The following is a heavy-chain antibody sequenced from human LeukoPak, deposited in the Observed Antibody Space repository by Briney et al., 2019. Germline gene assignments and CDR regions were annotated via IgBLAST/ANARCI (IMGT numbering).Heavy chain of an antibody. CDR3: ARARSGYYSSFDY. CDR2: INWNGGST. CDR1: GFTFDDYG. J-gene: IGHJ4*02. Sequence: GGSLRLSCAGSGFTFDDYGMIRVLQAPGKGLDWVSGINWNGGSTGYGDSVKGRFTISRDNAKNPLYLQMNSLRAEDTALYYCARARSGYYSSFDYWGQGTLVTVSS. V-gene: IGHV3-20*04. D-gene: IGHD3-22*01.